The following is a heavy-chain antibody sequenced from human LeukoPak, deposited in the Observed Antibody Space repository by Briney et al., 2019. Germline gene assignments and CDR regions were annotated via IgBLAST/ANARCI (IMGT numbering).Heavy chain of an antibody. J-gene: IGHJ4*02. CDR2: IYTSGST. CDR1: GGSFSGYY. D-gene: IGHD3-22*01. Sequence: SETLSLTCAVYGGSFSGYYWSRIRQPAGKGLEWIGRIYTSGSTNYNPSLKSRVTMSVDTSKNQFSLKLSSVTAADTAVYYCAREVPYDSSGYPLFYFDYWGQGTLVTVSS. V-gene: IGHV4-4*07. CDR3: AREVPYDSSGYPLFYFDY.